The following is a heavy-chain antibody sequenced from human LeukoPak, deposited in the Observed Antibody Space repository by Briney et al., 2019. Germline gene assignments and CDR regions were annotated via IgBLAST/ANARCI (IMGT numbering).Heavy chain of an antibody. CDR3: AKDPPTVTTIVWDFDY. V-gene: IGHV3-30*02. J-gene: IGHJ4*02. Sequence: GGSLSLSFAASGLTFSSYGMHWVRQAPGKGLEWVAFIRYDGSVKHYADSVKGRFTISRDNSKNTLYLQMNSLRGEDTAVYYCAKDPPTVTTIVWDFDYWGQGTLVTVSS. CDR2: IRYDGSVK. D-gene: IGHD4-11*01. CDR1: GLTFSSYG.